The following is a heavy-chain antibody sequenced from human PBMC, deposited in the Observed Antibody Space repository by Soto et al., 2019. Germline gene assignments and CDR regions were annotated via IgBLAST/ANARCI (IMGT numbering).Heavy chain of an antibody. Sequence: WASVKVSCKASGYTFTSYDINWVRQATGQGLEWMGWMNPNSGNTGYAQKFQGRVTMTRNTSISTAYMELSSLRSEDTAVYYCARGGGITIFGVVPHSGMVVWGQGTTVTVSS. CDR1: GYTFTSYD. CDR3: ARGGGITIFGVVPHSGMVV. D-gene: IGHD3-3*01. J-gene: IGHJ6*02. V-gene: IGHV1-8*01. CDR2: MNPNSGNT.